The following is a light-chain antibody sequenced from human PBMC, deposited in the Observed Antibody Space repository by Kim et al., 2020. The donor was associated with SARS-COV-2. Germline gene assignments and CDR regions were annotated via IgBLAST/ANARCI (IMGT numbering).Light chain of an antibody. CDR3: QQRSNWPPEIT. CDR2: DAS. Sequence: EIVLTQSPATLSLSPGERATLSCRASQSVSSYLAWYQQKPGQSPRLLIYDASNRATGIPVRFSGSGSGTDFTLTISSLEPEDFAVYYCQQRSNWPPEITFGPGTKVDIK. J-gene: IGKJ3*01. CDR1: QSVSSY. V-gene: IGKV3-11*01.